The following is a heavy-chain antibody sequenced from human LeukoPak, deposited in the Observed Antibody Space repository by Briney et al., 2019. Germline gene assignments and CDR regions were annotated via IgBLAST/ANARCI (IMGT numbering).Heavy chain of an antibody. Sequence: GASVKVSCKASGYTFTSYGISWVRQAPGQGLEWMGWISAYNGNTSYAQKLQGRVTMTTDTSTSTAYMELRSLRSDDTAVYYCARDCRYDFWSGYRASLYYGMDVWGQGTTVTVSS. CDR3: ARDCRYDFWSGYRASLYYGMDV. CDR2: ISAYNGNT. J-gene: IGHJ6*02. V-gene: IGHV1-18*01. D-gene: IGHD3-3*01. CDR1: GYTFTSYG.